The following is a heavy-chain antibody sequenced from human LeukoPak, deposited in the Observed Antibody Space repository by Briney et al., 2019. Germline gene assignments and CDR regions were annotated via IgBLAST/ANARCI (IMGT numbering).Heavy chain of an antibody. V-gene: IGHV4-59*01. Sequence: TSETLSLTCTVSGASISSYYWSWIGQPPGKGVEWIGYIYYSGSTNYNPSLKSRVTISVDTSKNQFSLRLSSVTAADTAVYYCARHRYYYDSSGYYYQPWGQGTLVTVSS. D-gene: IGHD3-22*01. CDR2: IYYSGST. J-gene: IGHJ5*02. CDR3: ARHRYYYDSSGYYYQP. CDR1: GASISSYY.